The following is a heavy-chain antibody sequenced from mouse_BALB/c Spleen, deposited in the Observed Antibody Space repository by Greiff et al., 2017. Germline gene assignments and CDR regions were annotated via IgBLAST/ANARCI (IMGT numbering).Heavy chain of an antibody. CDR2: INPSTGYT. CDR1: GYTFTSYW. Sequence: VQLQQSGAELAKPGASVKMSCKASGYTFTSYWMHWVKQRPGQGLEWIGYINPSTGYTEYNQKFKDKATLTADKSSSTAYMQLSSLTSEDSAVYYCASGDGAWFAYWGQGTLVTVSA. V-gene: IGHV1-7*01. J-gene: IGHJ3*01. CDR3: ASGDGAWFAY.